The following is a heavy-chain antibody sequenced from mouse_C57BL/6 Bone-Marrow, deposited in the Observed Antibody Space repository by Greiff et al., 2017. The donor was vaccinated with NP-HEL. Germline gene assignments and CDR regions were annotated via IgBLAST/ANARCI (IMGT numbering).Heavy chain of an antibody. Sequence: EVHLVESGGGLVQSGRSLRLSCATSGFTFSDFYMEWVRQAPGKGLEWIAASRNKANDYTTEYSASVKGRFIVSRDTSQSILSLQMNALRAEDTAIYYCARDDALYAMDYWGQGTSVTVSS. CDR1: GFTFSDFY. CDR2: SRNKANDYTT. CDR3: ARDDALYAMDY. J-gene: IGHJ4*01. V-gene: IGHV7-1*01.